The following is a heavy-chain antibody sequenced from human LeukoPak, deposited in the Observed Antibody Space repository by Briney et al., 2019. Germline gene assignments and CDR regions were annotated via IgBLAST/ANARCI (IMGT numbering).Heavy chain of an antibody. CDR1: GFTFSSYG. D-gene: IGHD1-1*01. CDR2: IRYDGSNK. Sequence: AGGSLRLSCAASGFTFSSYGMHWVRQAPGKGLEWVAFIRYDGSNKYYADSVKGRFTISRDNSKNTLYLQMNSLRAEDTAVYYCAKVTSTYYYYMDVWGKGTTVTVSS. CDR3: AKVTSTYYYYMDV. V-gene: IGHV3-30*02. J-gene: IGHJ6*03.